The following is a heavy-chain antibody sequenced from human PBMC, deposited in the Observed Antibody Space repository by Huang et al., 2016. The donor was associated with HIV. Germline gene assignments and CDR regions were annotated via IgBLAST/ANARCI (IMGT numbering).Heavy chain of an antibody. V-gene: IGHV1-69*01. D-gene: IGHD3-22*01. CDR1: GGTFSSHA. CDR2: ISPIFGTA. J-gene: IGHJ4*02. Sequence: QVQLVQSGAEVKKPGSSVTVSCKASGGTFSSHAISWVRQAPGQGLEWMGGISPIFGTANYAQKCQGRGTITADESTSTAYMELSSLGTEDTAVYYCARVESRRCYDSSGYYYWGQGTLVTVSS. CDR3: ARVESRRCYDSSGYYY.